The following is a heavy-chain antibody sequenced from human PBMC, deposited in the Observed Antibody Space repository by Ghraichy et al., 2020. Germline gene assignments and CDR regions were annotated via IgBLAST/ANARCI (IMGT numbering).Heavy chain of an antibody. CDR1: GFTFSTFA. J-gene: IGHJ4*02. CDR2: ISSNGVDT. V-gene: IGHV3-64*01. D-gene: IGHD2-15*01. Sequence: GESLNISCAASGFTFSTFAMHWVRQAPGKGPEYVSAISSNGVDTYYANSVKGRFTISRDNSKNMMYLQMGSLRVEDMAVYYCAREGRYCSGGSCYEFDYWGQGTLVTVFS. CDR3: AREGRYCSGGSCYEFDY.